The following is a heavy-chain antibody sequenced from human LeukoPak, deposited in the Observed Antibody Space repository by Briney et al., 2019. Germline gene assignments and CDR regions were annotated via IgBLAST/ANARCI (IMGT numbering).Heavy chain of an antibody. V-gene: IGHV3-23*01. CDR2: ITGSGAST. CDR1: GFTFTSYA. J-gene: IGHJ4*02. D-gene: IGHD3-22*01. Sequence: PGGSLRLSCAASGFTFTSYAMTWVRQTPGKGLEWVSTITGSGASTYYADSVKGRFTISRDNSKNALYLQMSSLRAEDTAIYYCAKVNTYYFDSGNYYSRDYWGQGTLVTVSS. CDR3: AKVNTYYFDSGNYYSRDY.